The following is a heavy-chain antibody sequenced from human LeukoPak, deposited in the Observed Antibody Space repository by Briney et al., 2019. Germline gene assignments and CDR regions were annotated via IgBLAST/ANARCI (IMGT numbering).Heavy chain of an antibody. J-gene: IGHJ4*02. CDR2: INHSGST. D-gene: IGHD3-16*01. CDR3: ARGRNYRFGNDY. CDR1: GGSFSGYY. V-gene: IGHV4-34*01. Sequence: SETLSLTCAVYGGSFSGYYWSWIRQPPGKGLEWIGEINHSGSTNYNPSLKSRVTISVDTSKNQFSLKLSSVTAADTAVYYCARGRNYRFGNDYWGQGTLDTVSS.